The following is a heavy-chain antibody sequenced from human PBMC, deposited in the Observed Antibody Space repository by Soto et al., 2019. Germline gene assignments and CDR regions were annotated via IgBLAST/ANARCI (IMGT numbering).Heavy chain of an antibody. CDR1: GYTFTSYG. CDR2: ISAYNGNT. V-gene: IGHV1-18*01. Sequence: ASVKVSCKASGYTFTSYGISWVRQAPGQGLEWMGWISAYNGNTNYAQKLQGRVTMTTDTSTSTAYMELRSLRSDDTAVYYCARYCSGGSCHAELSYGMDVWGQGTTVTVSS. CDR3: ARYCSGGSCHAELSYGMDV. J-gene: IGHJ6*02. D-gene: IGHD2-15*01.